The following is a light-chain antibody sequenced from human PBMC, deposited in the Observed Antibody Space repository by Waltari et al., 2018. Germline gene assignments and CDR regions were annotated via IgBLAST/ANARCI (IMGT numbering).Light chain of an antibody. CDR3: AAWDDNLTGPL. CDR1: SSNIGGNF. J-gene: IGLJ3*02. CDR2: KNN. V-gene: IGLV1-47*01. Sequence: SVLTQPPSASGTPGQTVTIPCSGSSSNIGGNFVYWYQQLPGMAPQLLIYKNNQRPSGVPDRFPGSKSGTSASLAISGLRSDDEAEYYCAAWDDNLTGPLFGGGTKVTVL.